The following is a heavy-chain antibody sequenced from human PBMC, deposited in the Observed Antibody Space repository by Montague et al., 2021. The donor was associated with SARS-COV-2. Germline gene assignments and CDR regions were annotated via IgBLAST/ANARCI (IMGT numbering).Heavy chain of an antibody. CDR3: ARGAPGY. Sequence: SETLSLTCAVYGGSLSDYHWTWIRQSPGGGLEWIGQTNYGGSTKYNPSLRSRVTISIDTSKNQFSLKLTSVTAADTAVYYCARGAPGYWGQGTLVTVSS. J-gene: IGHJ4*02. CDR2: TNYGGST. CDR1: GGSLSDYH. D-gene: IGHD1-1*01. V-gene: IGHV4-34*01.